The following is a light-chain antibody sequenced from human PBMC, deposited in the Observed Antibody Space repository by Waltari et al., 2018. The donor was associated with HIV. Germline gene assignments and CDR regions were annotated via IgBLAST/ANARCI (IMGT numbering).Light chain of an antibody. CDR3: QTWDVSLKAAL. V-gene: IGLV1-51*01. Sequence: QSVLTQPPSVSAAPGQKVTISCSGGSSNIGRRYVSWYQQLPGAAPKLVIYGDVKRPSGIPDRFSGSKSGTSATLGITGLETGDEADYYCQTWDVSLKAALFGGGTKLTVL. J-gene: IGLJ2*01. CDR2: GDV. CDR1: SSNIGRRY.